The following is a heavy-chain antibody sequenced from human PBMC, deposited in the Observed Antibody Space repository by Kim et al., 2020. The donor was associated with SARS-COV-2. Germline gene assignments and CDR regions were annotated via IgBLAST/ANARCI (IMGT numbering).Heavy chain of an antibody. Sequence: ETSYAQKLQGRVTMTEDTSTDTAYMELSSLRSEDTAVYYCAAGYYTATVLWGQGTLVTVSS. CDR2: ET. V-gene: IGHV1-24*01. J-gene: IGHJ4*02. CDR3: AAGYYTATVL. D-gene: IGHD5-18*01.